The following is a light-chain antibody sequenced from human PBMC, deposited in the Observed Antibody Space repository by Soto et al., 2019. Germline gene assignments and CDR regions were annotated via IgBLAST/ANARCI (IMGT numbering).Light chain of an antibody. J-gene: IGLJ1*01. CDR2: DVT. Sequence: ALTQPASVSWSPGQSITISCTGTSSDVGGYNFVSWYQQHPDKAPKLMIYDVTNRPSGVSNRFPGSKSGNTASLTISGLQAEDEADYYCSSYTSISTYVFGTGTKVTVL. CDR1: SSDVGGYNF. V-gene: IGLV2-14*01. CDR3: SSYTSISTYV.